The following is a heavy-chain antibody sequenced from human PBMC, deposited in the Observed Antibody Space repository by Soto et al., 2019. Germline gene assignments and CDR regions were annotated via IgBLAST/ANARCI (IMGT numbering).Heavy chain of an antibody. CDR2: IVVGSGNT. Sequence: SVKVSCKASGFTFTSSAMQWVRQARGQRLEWIGWIVVGSGNTNYAQKFQERVTITRDMSTSTAYMELSSLRSEDTAVYYCAADQPAYDILTGYYWAFDIWGQGTMVPVSS. V-gene: IGHV1-58*02. J-gene: IGHJ3*02. CDR1: GFTFTSSA. CDR3: AADQPAYDILTGYYWAFDI. D-gene: IGHD3-9*01.